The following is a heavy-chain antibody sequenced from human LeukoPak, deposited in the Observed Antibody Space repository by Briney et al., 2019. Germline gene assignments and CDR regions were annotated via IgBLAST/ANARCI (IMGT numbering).Heavy chain of an antibody. Sequence: SETLSLTCAVYGGSSSGYYWSWIRQPPGKGLEWIGEINHSGSTNYNPSLKSRVTISVDTSKNQFSLKLSSVTAADTAVYYCARVPRTYDFWSENYYYYGMDVWGQGTTVTVSS. CDR1: GGSSSGYY. D-gene: IGHD3-3*01. V-gene: IGHV4-34*01. CDR2: INHSGST. CDR3: ARVPRTYDFWSENYYYYGMDV. J-gene: IGHJ6*02.